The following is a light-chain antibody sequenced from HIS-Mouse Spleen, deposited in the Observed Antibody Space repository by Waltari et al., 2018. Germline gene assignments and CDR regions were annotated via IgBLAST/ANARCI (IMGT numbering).Light chain of an antibody. CDR2: EGS. J-gene: IGLJ3*02. V-gene: IGLV2-23*01. CDR3: CSYAGSSTWV. Sequence: QSALTQPASVSGSPGQSITIPCTGTSSDVGRYNLVHWYQQHPGTAPKLMIYEGSKRPSGVSNRFSGSKSGNTASLTISGLQAEDEADYYCCSYAGSSTWVFGGGTKLTVL. CDR1: SSDVGRYNL.